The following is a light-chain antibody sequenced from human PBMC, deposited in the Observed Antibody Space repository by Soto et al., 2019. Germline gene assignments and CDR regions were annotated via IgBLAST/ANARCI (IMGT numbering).Light chain of an antibody. V-gene: IGKV3-15*01. CDR1: QSVSSN. CDR3: QQYNNWPRT. CDR2: GAS. J-gene: IGKJ1*01. Sequence: EIVMTQSPGTLSVSPGERATLSCRASQSVSSNLAWYQQKPGQAPRLLIYGASTRATGIPARFSGSRSGTELTPALSRQQSEDFAVYYCQQYNNWPRTFGQGTKVEIK.